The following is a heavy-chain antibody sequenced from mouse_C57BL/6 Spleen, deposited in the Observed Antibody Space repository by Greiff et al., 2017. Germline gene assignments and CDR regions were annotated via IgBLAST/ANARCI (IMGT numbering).Heavy chain of an antibody. CDR1: GYTFTDYY. J-gene: IGHJ2*01. V-gene: IGHV1-26*01. Sequence: EMQLQQSGPELVKPGASVKISCKASGYTFTDYYMNWVKQSHGKSLEWIGDINPNNGGTSYNQKFKGKATLTVDKSSSTAYMELRSLTSEDSAVYYCARNLGDYYFDYWGQGTTLTVSS. CDR3: ARNLGDYYFDY. CDR2: INPNNGGT.